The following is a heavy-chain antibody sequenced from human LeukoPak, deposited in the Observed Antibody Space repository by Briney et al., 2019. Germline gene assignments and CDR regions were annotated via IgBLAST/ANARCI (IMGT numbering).Heavy chain of an antibody. CDR1: GFTFSSYS. CDR2: ISSSSSYI. D-gene: IGHD3-22*01. V-gene: IGHV3-21*01. J-gene: IGHJ4*02. CDR3: ARDKLPRYYYDSSGYYFDY. Sequence: GGSLRLSCAASGFTFSSYSTNWVRQAPGKGLEWVSSISSSSSYIYYADSVKGRFTISRDNAKNSLYLQMNSLRAEDTAVYYCARDKLPRYYYDSSGYYFDYWGQGTLVTVSS.